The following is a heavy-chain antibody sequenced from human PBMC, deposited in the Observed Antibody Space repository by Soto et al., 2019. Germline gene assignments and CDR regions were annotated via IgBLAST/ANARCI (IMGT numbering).Heavy chain of an antibody. CDR2: ISGSGGNA. V-gene: IGHV3-23*01. CDR1: GFTFSSYA. CDR3: AKDGASGSYPPYYYYGMDV. D-gene: IGHD1-26*01. J-gene: IGHJ6*02. Sequence: EVQLLESGGGLVQPGGSLRLSCAASGFTFSSYAMSWVRQAPGKGLEWVSTISGSGGNAYCADSVKGRFTISRDNSKNTLHLQMNSLRADDTAVYYCAKDGASGSYPPYYYYGMDVWGQGTTVTVSS.